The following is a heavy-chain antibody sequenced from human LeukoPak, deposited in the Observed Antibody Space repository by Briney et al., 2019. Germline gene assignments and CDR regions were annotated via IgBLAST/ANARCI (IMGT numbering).Heavy chain of an antibody. CDR1: GFTFSSYA. V-gene: IGHV3-23*01. J-gene: IGHJ4*02. CDR2: ISGSGGST. CDR3: AKSPTTVYVGLAARFDY. D-gene: IGHD4-17*01. Sequence: PGGSLRLSCAASGFTFSSYAMSWVRQAPGKGLEWVSAISGSGGSTYYADSVKGRFTISRDNSKNTLYLQMNSLRAEDTAVYYCAKSPTTVYVGLAARFDYWGQGTLVTVSS.